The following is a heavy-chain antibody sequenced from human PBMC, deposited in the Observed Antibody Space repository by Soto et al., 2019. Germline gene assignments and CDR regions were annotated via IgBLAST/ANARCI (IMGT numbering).Heavy chain of an antibody. Sequence: SETLSLTCTVSGGSISSTTSYWGWIRQPPGKGLEWIATIYFSGSTYYNPSLKNRVNISVDTSKNQFSLRLTSVTAADTAVYYCARHGPSIVITTPIDHWGQGTLVTVSS. V-gene: IGHV4-39*01. CDR3: ARHGPSIVITTPIDH. CDR2: IYFSGST. D-gene: IGHD2-8*01. J-gene: IGHJ4*02. CDR1: GGSISSTTSY.